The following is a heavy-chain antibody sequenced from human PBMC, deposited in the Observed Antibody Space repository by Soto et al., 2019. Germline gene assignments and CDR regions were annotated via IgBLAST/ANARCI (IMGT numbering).Heavy chain of an antibody. D-gene: IGHD2-2*01. V-gene: IGHV1-18*04. CDR3: VRDQKYFRVNGNWFDS. CDR2: VSGNNGAS. J-gene: IGHJ5*01. Sequence: ASVKVSCKASGYTSADFGISWVRQAPGQGLEWMGWVSGNNGASNPAPKVQGRITMTLDTSTCVSYMALRSLRSDDTAIYYCVRDQKYFRVNGNWFDSWGQGTLVTVSS. CDR1: GYTSADFG.